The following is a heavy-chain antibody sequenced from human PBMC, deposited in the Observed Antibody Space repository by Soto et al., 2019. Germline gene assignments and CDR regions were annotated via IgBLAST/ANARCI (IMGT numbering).Heavy chain of an antibody. CDR2: IIPIFGTA. D-gene: IGHD1-7*01. J-gene: IGHJ6*02. V-gene: IGHV1-69*01. CDR3: ARDHGITGTTSSYYYYGMDV. Sequence: QGLEWMGGIIPIFGTANYAQKFQGRVTITADESTSTAYMELSSLRSEDTAVYYCARDHGITGTTSSYYYYGMDVWGQGTTVTSP.